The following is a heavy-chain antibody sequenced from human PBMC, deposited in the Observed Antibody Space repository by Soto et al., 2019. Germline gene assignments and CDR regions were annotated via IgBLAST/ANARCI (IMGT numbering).Heavy chain of an antibody. CDR3: ARGGNFDSSGYYYFSAFDI. Sequence: ASVKVSCNASGYTFTSYSMHWVRQAPGQRLEWMGWINAGNGNTKYSQKFQGRVTITRDTSASTAYMELSSLRSEDTAVYYCARGGNFDSSGYYYFSAFDIWCHGTMVTVSS. J-gene: IGHJ3*02. CDR1: GYTFTSYS. CDR2: INAGNGNT. D-gene: IGHD3-22*01. V-gene: IGHV1-3*01.